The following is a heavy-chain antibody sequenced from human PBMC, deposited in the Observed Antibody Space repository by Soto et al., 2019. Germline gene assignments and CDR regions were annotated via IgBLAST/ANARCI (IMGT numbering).Heavy chain of an antibody. CDR2: MNPNSGNT. CDR3: ARGIN. Sequence: QVQLVQSGAEVKRPGASVRVSCKASGDTFTSYDINWVRQATGQGLEWLGWMNPNSGNTGYAQKFQGRITLTRSTSTSTAYMELTSLSSEDTAVYYCARGINWGQGTMVTVSS. J-gene: IGHJ3*01. V-gene: IGHV1-8*01. CDR1: GDTFTSYD.